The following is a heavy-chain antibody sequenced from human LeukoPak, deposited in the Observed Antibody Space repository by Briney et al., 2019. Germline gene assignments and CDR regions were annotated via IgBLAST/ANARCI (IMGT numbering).Heavy chain of an antibody. J-gene: IGHJ4*02. D-gene: IGHD5-24*01. Sequence: PVASVKVSCKASGYTFTGYYMHWVRQAPGQGLEWMGWINPNSGGTNYAQKFQGRVTMTRDTSISTAYMELSRLRSDDTAVYYCARLRDGYNAFDYWGQGTLVTVSS. V-gene: IGHV1-2*02. CDR1: GYTFTGYY. CDR2: INPNSGGT. CDR3: ARLRDGYNAFDY.